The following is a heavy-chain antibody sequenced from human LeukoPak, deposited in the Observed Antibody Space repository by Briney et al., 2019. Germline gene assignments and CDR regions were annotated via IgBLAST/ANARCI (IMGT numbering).Heavy chain of an antibody. CDR2: INHSGKTT. Sequence: SETLSLTCAVSGESFSGYSWTWIRQPPGRGLEWIGEINHSGKTTNYNPPLKSRVTISIDTSKNQFSLRLTSVTAADTAVYYCARDGGYSYGPFDCWGQGTLVTVSS. CDR3: ARDGGYSYGPFDC. D-gene: IGHD5-18*01. J-gene: IGHJ4*02. CDR1: GESFSGYS. V-gene: IGHV4-34*09.